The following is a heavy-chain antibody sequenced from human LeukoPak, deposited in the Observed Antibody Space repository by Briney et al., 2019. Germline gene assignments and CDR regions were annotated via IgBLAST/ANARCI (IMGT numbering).Heavy chain of an antibody. CDR3: ARVTTDFWSGYEYYYYGMDV. J-gene: IGHJ6*02. Sequence: SETLSLTCTVSGGSISSYYWSWIRQPPGKGLEWIGYIYYSGSTNYNPSLKRRVTISVDTSKNQFCLKLSSVTAADTAVYYCARVTTDFWSGYEYYYYGMDVWGQGTTVTVSS. CDR2: IYYSGST. V-gene: IGHV4-59*01. CDR1: GGSISSYY. D-gene: IGHD3-3*01.